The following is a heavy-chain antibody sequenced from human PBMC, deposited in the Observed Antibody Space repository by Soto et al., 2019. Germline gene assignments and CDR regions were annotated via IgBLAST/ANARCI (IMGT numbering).Heavy chain of an antibody. Sequence: ASVKVSCKVSGYTLTELSMHWVRQAPGKGLEWMGGFDPEDGETIYAQKFQGRVTMTEDTSTDTAYMELSSLRSEDTAVYYCATGAGIAAAGRHYYYYGMDVWGQGTTVIVSS. CDR2: FDPEDGET. CDR3: ATGAGIAAAGRHYYYYGMDV. D-gene: IGHD6-13*01. V-gene: IGHV1-24*01. CDR1: GYTLTELS. J-gene: IGHJ6*02.